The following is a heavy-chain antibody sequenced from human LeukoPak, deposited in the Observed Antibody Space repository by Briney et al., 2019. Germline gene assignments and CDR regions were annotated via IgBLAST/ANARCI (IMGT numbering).Heavy chain of an antibody. CDR3: AREGAELWSSYYHYYMDV. CDR2: INSDGSST. J-gene: IGHJ6*03. V-gene: IGHV3-74*01. D-gene: IGHD5-18*01. Sequence: GGSLRLSCAASGFTFSSYWMHWVRQAPGKGLVWVSRINSDGSSTSYADSVKGRFTISRDNAKNSLYLQMNSLRAEDTAVYYCAREGAELWSSYYHYYMDVWGKGTTVTVSS. CDR1: GFTFSSYW.